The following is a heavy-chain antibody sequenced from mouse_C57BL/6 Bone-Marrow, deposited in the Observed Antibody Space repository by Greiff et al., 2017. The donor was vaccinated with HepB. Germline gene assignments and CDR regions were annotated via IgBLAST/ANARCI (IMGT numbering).Heavy chain of an antibody. CDR2: IYPRSGNT. CDR1: GYTFTSYG. D-gene: IGHD1-1*01. Sequence: VQLQQSGAELARPGASVKLSCKASGYTFTSYGISWVKQRTGQGLEWIGEIYPRSGNTYYNEKFKGKATLTADKSSSTAYMELRSLTSEDSAVYFCARCHYYDGYAMDYGGQGTSVTVSS. CDR3: ARCHYYDGYAMDY. J-gene: IGHJ4*01. V-gene: IGHV1-81*01.